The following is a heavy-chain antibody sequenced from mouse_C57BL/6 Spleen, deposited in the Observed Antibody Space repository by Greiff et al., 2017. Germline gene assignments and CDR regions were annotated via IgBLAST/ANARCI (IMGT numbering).Heavy chain of an antibody. Sequence: EVKVVESGGGLVKPGGSLKLSCAASGFTFSDYGMHWVRQAPEKGLEWVAYISSGSSTIYSADTVKGRFTLSRDNAKNTLFLQMTCLRSGDTAMYYCARDYYGSSSYYYAMDYWGQGTSVTVSS. J-gene: IGHJ4*01. V-gene: IGHV5-17*01. CDR2: ISSGSSTI. CDR1: GFTFSDYG. D-gene: IGHD1-1*01. CDR3: ARDYYGSSSYYYAMDY.